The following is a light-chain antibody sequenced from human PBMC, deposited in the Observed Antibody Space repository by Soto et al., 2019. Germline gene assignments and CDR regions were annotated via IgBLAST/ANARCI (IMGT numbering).Light chain of an antibody. J-gene: IGKJ1*01. CDR3: QQYNNWPPT. V-gene: IGKV3D-15*01. Sequence: EIVMTQSPATLSVSPGERATLSCRASQSVSGNLAWYQQKPGQAPRLLIYGASTRATCIPARFSGSGSGTELTLTLSSLQSEDFAVYDCQQYNNWPPTFGQGTKVEIK. CDR1: QSVSGN. CDR2: GAS.